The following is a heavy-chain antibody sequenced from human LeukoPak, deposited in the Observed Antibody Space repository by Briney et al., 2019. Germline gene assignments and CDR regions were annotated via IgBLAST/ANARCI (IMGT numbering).Heavy chain of an antibody. CDR2: ISDSSSII. D-gene: IGHD2-21*02. CDR1: GFSFSDYP. CDR3: AKARGGSYYVFDI. J-gene: IGHJ3*02. V-gene: IGHV3-48*03. Sequence: PGGSLRLSCGASGFSFSDYPMNWVRQAPGKGLEWVSYISDSSSIIQYADSVKGRFTISRDNAKNCLFLQMNSLRAEDTAFYYCAKARGGSYYVFDIWGRGTMVTVSS.